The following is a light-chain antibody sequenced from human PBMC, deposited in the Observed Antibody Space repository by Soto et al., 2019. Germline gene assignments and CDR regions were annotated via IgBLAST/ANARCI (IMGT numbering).Light chain of an antibody. V-gene: IGKV3-11*01. Sequence: EIVLTQSPATLSFSPGERATLSCRASQSVSSYLAWYQQKPGQAPRPLIYDASNRATGIPARFSGSGSGTDFTLTISRLEPEDFAVYYCQQYGRSPTTFGQGTKVDIK. CDR3: QQYGRSPTT. CDR2: DAS. CDR1: QSVSSY. J-gene: IGKJ1*01.